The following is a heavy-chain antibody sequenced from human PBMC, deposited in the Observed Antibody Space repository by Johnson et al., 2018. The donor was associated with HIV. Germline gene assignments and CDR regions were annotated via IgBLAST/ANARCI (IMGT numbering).Heavy chain of an antibody. J-gene: IGHJ3*02. V-gene: IGHV3-30-3*01. Sequence: QVQLVESGGGVVRPGGSLRLSCAASGFTFSSFDMHWVRQAPGKGLEWVALISYDGSNKYYADSVKGRFTISRHNSQTTLYLQMNSLRAEDTAVYYCASVYYDILTGYYYDALDIWGRGTMVTVSS. CDR2: ISYDGSNK. CDR1: GFTFSSFD. D-gene: IGHD3-9*01. CDR3: ASVYYDILTGYYYDALDI.